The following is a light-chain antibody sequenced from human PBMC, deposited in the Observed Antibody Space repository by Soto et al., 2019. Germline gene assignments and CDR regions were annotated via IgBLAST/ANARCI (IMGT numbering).Light chain of an antibody. CDR1: SSDVGGYDY. V-gene: IGLV2-14*01. CDR3: SSYTTSSTRV. CDR2: EVS. J-gene: IGLJ2*01. Sequence: QSSLTQPASVSGSPGQSSTISCTGTSSDVGGYDYVSWYQQHPGKAPKVMIYEVSNRPSGVSYRSSGSKSGNTASLTISGLQAEDEADYYCSSYTTSSTRVFGGGTKLTVL.